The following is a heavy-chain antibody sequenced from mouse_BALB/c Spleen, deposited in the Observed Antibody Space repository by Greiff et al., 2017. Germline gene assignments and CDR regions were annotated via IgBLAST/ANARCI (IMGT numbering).Heavy chain of an antibody. CDR1: GFTFSDYY. D-gene: IGHD1-2*01. V-gene: IGHV5-4*02. Sequence: EVQVVESGGGLVKPGGSLKLSCAASGFTFSDYYMYWVRQTPEKRLEWVATISDGGSYTYYPDSVKGRFTISRDNAKNNLYLQMSSLKSEDTAMYYCANGPWFAYWGQGTLVTVSA. CDR3: ANGPWFAY. CDR2: ISDGGSYT. J-gene: IGHJ3*01.